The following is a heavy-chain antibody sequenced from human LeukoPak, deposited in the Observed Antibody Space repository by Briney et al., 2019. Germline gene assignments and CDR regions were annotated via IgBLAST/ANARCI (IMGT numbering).Heavy chain of an antibody. CDR2: ISGSGDTT. Sequence: PGGSLRLSCAASGFTFSSYAMSWVRQAPGKGLEWVSGISGSGDTTYYADSVKGRVTTSRDNSRNTLYLQMSSLRAEDTAVYYRARTQGYYFDASGYSFYWGQGTLVTVSS. CDR3: ARTQGYYFDASGYSFY. V-gene: IGHV3-23*01. CDR1: GFTFSSYA. D-gene: IGHD3-22*01. J-gene: IGHJ4*02.